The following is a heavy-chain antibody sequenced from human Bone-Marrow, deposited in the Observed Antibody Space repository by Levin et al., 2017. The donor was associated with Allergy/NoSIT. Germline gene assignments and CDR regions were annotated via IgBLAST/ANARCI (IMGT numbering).Heavy chain of an antibody. J-gene: IGHJ4*02. CDR2: IKEDGSEK. D-gene: IGHD3-3*01. CDR3: ARDVRIQEWLMRTPDYFDH. CDR1: GFTFTIYW. V-gene: IGHV3-7*04. Sequence: PGGSLRLSCAASGFTFTIYWMSWVRQAPGKGLEWVATIKEDGSEKYHVDSVKGRFTISRDNAKNSLYLQMNSVRGEDTAVYYCARDVRIQEWLMRTPDYFDHWGQGTLVTVSS.